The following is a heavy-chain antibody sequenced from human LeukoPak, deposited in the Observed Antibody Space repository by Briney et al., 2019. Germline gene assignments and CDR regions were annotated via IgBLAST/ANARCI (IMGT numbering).Heavy chain of an antibody. V-gene: IGHV1-3*01. Sequence: GASVKVSCKTSGYTFTDYGMHWVRQAPGQRLEWMAWINAGNGDAKYSQKFQGRVTITRDTSASTAYMELSSLRSEDTAVYYCARVPLHDSSGHYYPHWGQGTLVTVSS. CDR1: GYTFTDYG. J-gene: IGHJ1*01. D-gene: IGHD3-22*01. CDR3: ARVPLHDSSGHYYPH. CDR2: INAGNGDA.